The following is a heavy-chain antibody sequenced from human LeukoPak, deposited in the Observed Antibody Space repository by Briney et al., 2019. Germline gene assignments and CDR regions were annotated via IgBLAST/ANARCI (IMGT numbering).Heavy chain of an antibody. D-gene: IGHD2-21*02. J-gene: IGHJ4*02. Sequence: SETLSLTCTVSGDSFSSVTDYWAWIRQPPGKGLEWIASGDYSGGTYYNPSLESRVAISADMSKNQFSLKLSSVAAADTAVYYCARMVVVTSPFDYWGPGTLVTVSS. V-gene: IGHV4-39*07. CDR3: ARMVVVTSPFDY. CDR2: GDYSGGT. CDR1: GDSFSSVTDY.